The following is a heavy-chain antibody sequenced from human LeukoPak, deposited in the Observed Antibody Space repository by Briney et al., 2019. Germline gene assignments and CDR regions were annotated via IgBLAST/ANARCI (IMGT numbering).Heavy chain of an antibody. V-gene: IGHV4-59*01. CDR1: GGSISSYY. D-gene: IGHD3-16*01. CDR2: IYYSGST. Sequence: PSETLSLTCTVSGGSISSYYWSWIRQPPGKGLEWIGYIYYSGSTNYNPSLKSRVTISVDTSKNQFSLKLSSVTAADTAVYYCARGGSKTGYYYYYMDVWGKGTTVTISS. J-gene: IGHJ6*03. CDR3: ARGGSKTGYYYYYMDV.